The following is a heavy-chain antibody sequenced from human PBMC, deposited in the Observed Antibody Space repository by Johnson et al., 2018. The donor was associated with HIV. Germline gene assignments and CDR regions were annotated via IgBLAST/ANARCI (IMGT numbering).Heavy chain of an antibody. V-gene: IGHV3-30*02. Sequence: MQLVESGGGLVQPGGSLRLSCAASGFTFSSYWMSWVRQAPGKGLEWVAFIRYDGSNTYDADSVRGRFTISRDNSKNTLYLQMNSLRAEDTAVYYCARENYRRRDAFDVWGQGTVVIVSS. CDR3: ARENYRRRDAFDV. CDR1: GFTFSSYW. D-gene: IGHD1-7*01. CDR2: IRYDGSNT. J-gene: IGHJ3*01.